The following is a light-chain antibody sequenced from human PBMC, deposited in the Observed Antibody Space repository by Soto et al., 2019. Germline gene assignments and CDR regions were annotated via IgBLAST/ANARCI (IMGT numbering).Light chain of an antibody. CDR1: PSVSST. J-gene: IGKJ1*01. CDR2: GAS. Sequence: EIEMTQSPSTLSVSTGERATLSCRASPSVSSTVAWYQQTPRQAPRRLIYGASTRAAGIPARFSGSGSGTEFTLTISRLQSEDLAVYYWQQYNNWPTFGQGTNV. CDR3: QQYNNWPT. V-gene: IGKV3-15*01.